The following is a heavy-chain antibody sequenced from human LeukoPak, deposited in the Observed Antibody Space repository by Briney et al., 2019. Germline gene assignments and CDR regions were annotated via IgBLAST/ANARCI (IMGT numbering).Heavy chain of an antibody. D-gene: IGHD2-15*01. Sequence: PSETLSLTCTVSGGSISRGGYYWSWIRQHPGRGLGWNWYIYYSGSTYYKPSLKSRVTISVDTSKNQFSLNLSSVTAADTAVYYCARAYCSGGSCHNYYYYYGMDVWGQGTTVTVSS. CDR3: ARAYCSGGSCHNYYYYYGMDV. V-gene: IGHV4-31*03. CDR1: GGSISRGGYY. CDR2: IYYSGST. J-gene: IGHJ6*02.